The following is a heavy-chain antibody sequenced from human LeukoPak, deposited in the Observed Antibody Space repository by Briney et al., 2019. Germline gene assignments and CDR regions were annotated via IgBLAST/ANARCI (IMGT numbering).Heavy chain of an antibody. V-gene: IGHV3-66*01. CDR1: GFTVSSNY. CDR2: IYSGGST. J-gene: IGHJ4*02. D-gene: IGHD6-19*01. Sequence: GGSLRLSCAASGFTVSSNYMSWVRQAPGKGLEWVSVIYSGGSTYYADSVKGRFTISRDNSKNTLYLQMNSLRAEDTAVYYCARAESIAVAGTDFDYWGQGTLVTVSS. CDR3: ARAESIAVAGTDFDY.